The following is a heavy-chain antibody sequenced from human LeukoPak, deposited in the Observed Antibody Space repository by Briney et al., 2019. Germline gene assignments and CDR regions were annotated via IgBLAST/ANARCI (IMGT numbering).Heavy chain of an antibody. CDR2: INDDGRTT. Sequence: GGSLRLSCAASGFTFSYYWMHWVRQAPGEGLVWVSRINDDGRTTTYADSVKGRITISRDNAKNTLYLQMSSLRVEDTAVYYCARSGITMVGGASIGLLAFDIWGPGTMVTVSP. CDR1: GFTFSYYW. V-gene: IGHV3-74*03. CDR3: ARSGITMVGGASIGLLAFDI. D-gene: IGHD3-10*01. J-gene: IGHJ3*02.